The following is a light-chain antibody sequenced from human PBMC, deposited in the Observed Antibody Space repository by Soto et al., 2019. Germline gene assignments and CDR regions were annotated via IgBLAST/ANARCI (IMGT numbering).Light chain of an antibody. CDR2: GAS. CDR1: QSVSSN. Sequence: EIVLTQSPATLSVSPGERATLSCRASQSVSSNLAWYQQKPGQAPRLLIYGASTRATGFPARFSGSGSGTEFTLTISSLQPDDFAVYYCQQHNNWITFGQGTRLEIK. J-gene: IGKJ5*01. V-gene: IGKV3-15*01. CDR3: QQHNNWIT.